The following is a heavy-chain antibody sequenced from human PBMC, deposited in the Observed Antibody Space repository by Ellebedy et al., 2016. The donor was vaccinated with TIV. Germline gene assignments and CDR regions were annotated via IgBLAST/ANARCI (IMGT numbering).Heavy chain of an antibody. CDR1: GGSISSYY. Sequence: SETLSLXXTVSGGSISSYYWSWIRQPPGKGLEWIGSIYYSGSTYYNPSLKSRVTISVDTSKNQFSLKLSSVTAADTAVYYCARRTGYSSGWYGSLRFDYWGQGTLVTVSS. D-gene: IGHD6-19*01. CDR2: IYYSGST. V-gene: IGHV4-59*05. CDR3: ARRTGYSSGWYGSLRFDY. J-gene: IGHJ4*02.